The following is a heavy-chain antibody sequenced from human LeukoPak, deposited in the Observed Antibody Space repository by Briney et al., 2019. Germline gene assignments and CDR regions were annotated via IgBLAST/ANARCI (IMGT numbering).Heavy chain of an antibody. D-gene: IGHD4-11*01. CDR1: GCSFRRGSLY. Sequence: SWTVSLTCPVSGCSFRRGSLYGLWTPHPPEEALVGIGSIYYSGSTYYNPSLKSRITISVDTSKNQFSLKLSSVTAAGTAVYYCARLSGNYSGDCDFWGQGTLVTVSS. V-gene: IGHV4-39*01. CDR2: IYYSGST. J-gene: IGHJ4*02. CDR3: ARLSGNYSGDCDF.